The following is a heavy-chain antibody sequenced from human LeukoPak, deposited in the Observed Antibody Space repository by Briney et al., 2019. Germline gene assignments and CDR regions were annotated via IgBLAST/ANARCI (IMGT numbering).Heavy chain of an antibody. CDR3: ARDRLQLQS. CDR2: FYHSKST. Sequence: SETLSLTCTVSGYSISSDYYWGWIRQPPGKGLEWIGSFYHSKSTYYNPSLKSRVTISVDTSKNQFSLKLSSVTAADTAVYYCARDRLQLQSWGQGTLVTVSS. D-gene: IGHD1-1*01. CDR1: GYSISSDYY. J-gene: IGHJ5*02. V-gene: IGHV4-38-2*02.